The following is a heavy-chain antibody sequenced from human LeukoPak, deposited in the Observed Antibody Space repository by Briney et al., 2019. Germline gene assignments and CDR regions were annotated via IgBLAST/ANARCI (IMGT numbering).Heavy chain of an antibody. CDR1: GYTMTSNFG. V-gene: IGHV1-18*01. Sequence: ASVKVSCKASGYTMTSNFGFSWVRQAPGQGLEWVGWISAYSGDTNYAPNLQGRVTMTSEKSTNTGYMELRVLRSDDTAVYYCTSSRGYDSSSYYYTWGQGTLVTVSS. CDR2: ISAYSGDT. CDR3: TSSRGYDSSSYYYT. J-gene: IGHJ4*02. D-gene: IGHD3-22*01.